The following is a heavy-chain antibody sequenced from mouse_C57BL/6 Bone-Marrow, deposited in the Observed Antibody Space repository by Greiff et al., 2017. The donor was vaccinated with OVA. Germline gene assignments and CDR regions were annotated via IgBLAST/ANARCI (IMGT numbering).Heavy chain of an antibody. Sequence: VQLQQSGPELVKPGASVKISCKASGYTFTDYYMNWVKQSHGKSLEWIGDINPNNGGTSYNQKFKGKATLTVDKSSSTAYMELRSLTSEDSAVYYCARWGDDYDGDWYFDVWGTGTTVTVSS. V-gene: IGHV1-26*01. CDR3: ARWGDDYDGDWYFDV. D-gene: IGHD2-4*01. CDR2: INPNNGGT. CDR1: GYTFTDYY. J-gene: IGHJ1*03.